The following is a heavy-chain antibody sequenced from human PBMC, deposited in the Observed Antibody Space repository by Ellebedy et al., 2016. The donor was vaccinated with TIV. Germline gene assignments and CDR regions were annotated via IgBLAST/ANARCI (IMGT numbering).Heavy chain of an antibody. CDR2: INWNGDST. D-gene: IGHD5-12*01. Sequence: GESLKISCAASGFRFSTYAMDWVRQVPGKGLEWVSGINWNGDSTGYADSVKGRFTISRDNAKNSLYLQMNSLRVEDTAFYYCARGGYGGYVGANWFDPWGQGTLVTVSS. J-gene: IGHJ5*02. CDR1: GFRFSTYA. CDR3: ARGGYGGYVGANWFDP. V-gene: IGHV3-20*04.